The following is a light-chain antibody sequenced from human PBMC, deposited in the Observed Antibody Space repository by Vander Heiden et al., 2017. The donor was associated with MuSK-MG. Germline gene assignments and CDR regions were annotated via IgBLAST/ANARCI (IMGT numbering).Light chain of an antibody. CDR2: DAS. Sequence: EIVMTQSPATLSVSPGERATLSCRASQSVNTNLAWYQQKPGQAPSLLIYDASTRATGIPARFSGSGSGTEFTLTISSLQSEDFAVYHCQQYNNWPPAWTFDQGTKVEMK. CDR1: QSVNTN. CDR3: QQYNNWPPAWT. J-gene: IGKJ1*01. V-gene: IGKV3-15*01.